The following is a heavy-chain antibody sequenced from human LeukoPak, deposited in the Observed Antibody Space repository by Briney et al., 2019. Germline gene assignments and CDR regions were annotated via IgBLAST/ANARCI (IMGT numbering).Heavy chain of an antibody. CDR1: GGSISSYY. V-gene: IGHV4-59*08. CDR2: IYYSGNT. D-gene: IGHD3-9*01. CDR3: ARLRYFDWLPSD. Sequence: SETLSLTCTVSGGSISSYYWSWIRQPPGKGLEWIGYIYYSGNTNYNPSLKSRVTISVDTSKNQFSLKLSSVTAADTAVYYCARLRYFDWLPSDWGQGTLVTVSS. J-gene: IGHJ4*02.